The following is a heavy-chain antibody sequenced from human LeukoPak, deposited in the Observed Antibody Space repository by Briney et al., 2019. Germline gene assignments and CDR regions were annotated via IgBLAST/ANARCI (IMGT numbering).Heavy chain of an antibody. CDR1: GGTFSSYA. Sequence: SVKVSCKASGGTFSSYAISWVRQAPGQGLEWMGRIIPIFGTANYAQKFQGRVTITTDESTSTAYMELSSLRSEDTAVYYCARDQGFHFQHMDVWGKGTTVIVSS. CDR3: ARDQGFHFQHMDV. CDR2: IIPIFGTA. V-gene: IGHV1-69*05. J-gene: IGHJ6*03. D-gene: IGHD2-15*01.